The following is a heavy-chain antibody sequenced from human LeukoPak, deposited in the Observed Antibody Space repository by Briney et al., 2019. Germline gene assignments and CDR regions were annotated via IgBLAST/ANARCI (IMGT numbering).Heavy chain of an antibody. CDR1: GFTFSSHA. CDR3: AKDAFLEWLLGDYFDY. D-gene: IGHD3-3*02. J-gene: IGHJ4*02. Sequence: GGSLRLSCAASGFTFSSHAMSWVRLAPGKGLEWVSTIGGSGRSTYSADSVKGRFTISRDNSKNSLYLQMNSLRAEDTAVYYCAKDAFLEWLLGDYFDYWGQGTLVTVSS. CDR2: IGGSGRST. V-gene: IGHV3-23*01.